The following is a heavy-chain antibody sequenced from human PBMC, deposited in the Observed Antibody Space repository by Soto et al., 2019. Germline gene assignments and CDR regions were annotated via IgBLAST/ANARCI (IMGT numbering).Heavy chain of an antibody. D-gene: IGHD5-18*01. CDR2: IYSGGST. J-gene: IGHJ6*02. CDR3: ARRYTLIPSGYYYGMDV. Sequence: GGSLRLSCAASGFTVSSNYMSWVRQAPGKGLEWVSVIYSGGSTYYADSVKGRFTISRDNSKNTLYLQMNSLRAEDTAVYYCARRYTLIPSGYYYGMDVWGQGTTVTVSS. CDR1: GFTVSSNY. V-gene: IGHV3-53*01.